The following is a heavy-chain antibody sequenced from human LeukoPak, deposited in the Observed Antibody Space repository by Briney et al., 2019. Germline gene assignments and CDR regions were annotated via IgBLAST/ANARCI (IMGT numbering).Heavy chain of an antibody. CDR3: ARAPYYYGSGSSYFDY. Sequence: PGGSLRLSCAASGFTFTCCGMHWVRQAPGKGLEWVAVISYGGSNEYYADSVKGRFTISRDNSKSTVYVQMNSLRAEDTAVYYCARAPYYYGSGSSYFDYWGQGTLVTVSS. CDR1: GFTFTCCG. D-gene: IGHD3-10*01. V-gene: IGHV3-30*03. J-gene: IGHJ4*02. CDR2: ISYGGSNE.